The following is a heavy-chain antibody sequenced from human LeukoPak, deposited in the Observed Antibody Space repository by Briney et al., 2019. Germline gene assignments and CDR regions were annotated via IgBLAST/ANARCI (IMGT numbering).Heavy chain of an antibody. CDR1: GGSIDSYY. J-gene: IGHJ4*02. D-gene: IGHD2-2*01. Sequence: PSETLSPTCTVSGGSIDSYYWSWIRQPPGKGLEWIGYIYYTGSTEYHPSLKSRVTISLDTPKNHFSLKLTSVTAADTAVYYCARVYQSAEYYFDYWGQGNLVSVSS. V-gene: IGHV4-59*12. CDR2: IYYTGST. CDR3: ARVYQSAEYYFDY.